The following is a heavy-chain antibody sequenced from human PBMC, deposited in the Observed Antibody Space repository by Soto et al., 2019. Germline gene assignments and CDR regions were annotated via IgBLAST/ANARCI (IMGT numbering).Heavy chain of an antibody. V-gene: IGHV4-59*08. CDR2: IYYSGST. J-gene: IGHJ5*02. Sequence: PSETLSLTCTVSGGSISSYYWSWIRQPPGKGLEWIGYIYYSGSTNYNPSLKSRVTISVDTSKNQFSLKLSSVTAADTAVYYCARLRLYCSSTSCQAAWFDPWGQGTRVTVAS. CDR1: GGSISSYY. CDR3: ARLRLYCSSTSCQAAWFDP. D-gene: IGHD2-2*01.